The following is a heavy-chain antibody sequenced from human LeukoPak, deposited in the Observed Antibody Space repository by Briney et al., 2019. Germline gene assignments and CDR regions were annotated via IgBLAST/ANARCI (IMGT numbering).Heavy chain of an antibody. J-gene: IGHJ5*02. D-gene: IGHD3-22*01. CDR1: GFTFTSYV. CDR2: IIGDGGST. V-gene: IGHV3-23*01. CDR3: ARQPHRGYFDTSGYYSDSDL. Sequence: GGSLRLSCTAPGFTFTSYVMTWVRQAPGKGLEWLSTIIGDGGSTFYADSVRGRFTVSRDNSKDTLYLQMNILRAEDAAFYYCARQPHRGYFDTSGYYSDSDLWGQGTLVTVSS.